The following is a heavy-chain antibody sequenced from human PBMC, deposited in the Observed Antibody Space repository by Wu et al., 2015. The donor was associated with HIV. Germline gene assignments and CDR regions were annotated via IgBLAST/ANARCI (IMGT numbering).Heavy chain of an antibody. J-gene: IGHJ3*02. Sequence: QVQLVQSGAEVRKPGSSVQVSCKASRGTFDNFGVSWVRQAPGQGLEWMGDILPIYGATHYAQKFQGRVTISADESTTTAYIEVRRLRSDDTAVYYCARTSTLVGWELRRRHAFDIWGQGTMVTVSS. CDR2: ILPIYGAT. CDR3: ARTSTLVGWELRRRHAFDI. CDR1: RGTFDNFG. V-gene: IGHV1-69*12. D-gene: IGHD1-26*01.